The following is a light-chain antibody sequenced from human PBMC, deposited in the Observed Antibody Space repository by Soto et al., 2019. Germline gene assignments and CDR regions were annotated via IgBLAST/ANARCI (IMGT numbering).Light chain of an antibody. V-gene: IGKV1-33*01. CDR2: DAS. J-gene: IGKJ5*01. CDR3: QQYDKLPYT. Sequence: DIQMTQSPSSLSASVVDRVTITCQASQDISNYLNLYQQRPGKAPRRLIYDASNLKTGVPSRFSGTGSGTDFTFTISGLQPEDIATYYCQQYDKLPYTFGQGTRLEIK. CDR1: QDISNY.